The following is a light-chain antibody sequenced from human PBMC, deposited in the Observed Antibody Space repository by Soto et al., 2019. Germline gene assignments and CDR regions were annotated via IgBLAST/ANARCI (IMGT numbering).Light chain of an antibody. V-gene: IGKV3-20*01. CDR3: HQYHSSPHT. CDR2: GAS. J-gene: IGKJ4*01. Sequence: EIVLTQSPGTLSLSPGERATLSCRASQSVSSSYLAWYQQKPGQAPRLLIYGASSRATGIPDRFSGSGSGTDFTLTISRLEPEDFAVHYCHQYHSSPHTFGGGTKVEIK. CDR1: QSVSSSY.